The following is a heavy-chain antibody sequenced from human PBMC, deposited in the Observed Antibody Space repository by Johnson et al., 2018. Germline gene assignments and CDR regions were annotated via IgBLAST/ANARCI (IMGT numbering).Heavy chain of an antibody. Sequence: QVQLQQWGAGLLKPSETLSLSCAVYGGSLSGYYWSWIRQPPGKGLEWIGEINHSGSTNYNSSLKSRVTISIDTSKNQFTLKVSSVTAADTAVYYCSRGVTVQHWSQGTLVTVSS. V-gene: IGHV4-34*01. CDR3: SRGVTVQH. CDR2: INHSGST. D-gene: IGHD4-23*01. CDR1: GGSLSGYY. J-gene: IGHJ1*01.